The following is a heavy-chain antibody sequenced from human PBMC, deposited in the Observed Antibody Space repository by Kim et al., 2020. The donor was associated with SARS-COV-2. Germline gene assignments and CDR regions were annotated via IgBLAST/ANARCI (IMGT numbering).Heavy chain of an antibody. J-gene: IGHJ5*02. V-gene: IGHV4-4*02. D-gene: IGHD2-2*01. CDR1: GGSVTSCNL. CDR3: ARDWVEGGLGYCTNSRCYGWFDV. CDR2: IYHSGST. Sequence: SETLSLTCAVSGGSVTSCNLWTWVRQSPGKGLEWVGDIYHSGSTNYNPSLRSRVSMSVDKSKNQFSLKLTSVTAADTAVYYCARDWVEGGLGYCTNSRCYGWFDVWGQRTLVIVSS.